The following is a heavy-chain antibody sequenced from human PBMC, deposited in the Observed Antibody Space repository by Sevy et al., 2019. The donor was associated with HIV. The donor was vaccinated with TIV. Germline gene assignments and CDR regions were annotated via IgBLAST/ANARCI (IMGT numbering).Heavy chain of an antibody. CDR3: ARTSRGIVVVPAAQHYYGMDV. CDR1: GYTFISYG. D-gene: IGHD2-2*01. Sequence: ASVKVSCKASGYTFISYGMNWVRQAPGQGLEWMGWINTNTGNPTYAQGFTGRFVFSLDTSINRAYLQISSLMAEDMAVYYCARTSRGIVVVPAAQHYYGMDVWGQGTTVTVSS. CDR2: INTNTGNP. J-gene: IGHJ6*02. V-gene: IGHV7-4-1*02.